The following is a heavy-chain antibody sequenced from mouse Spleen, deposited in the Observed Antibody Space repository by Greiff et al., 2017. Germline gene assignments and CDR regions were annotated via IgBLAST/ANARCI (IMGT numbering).Heavy chain of an antibody. V-gene: IGHV1-9*01. D-gene: IGHD4-1*01. J-gene: IGHJ2*01. CDR3: AREGTGYYFDY. CDR2: ILPGSGGT. CDR1: GYTFTGYW. Sequence: QVQLQQSGAELMKPGASVKLSCKATGYTFTGYWIEWVKQRPGHGLEWIGEILPGSGGTNYNEKFKGKATLTADKSSSTAYMQLSSLTSEDSAVYFCAREGTGYYFDYWGQGTTLTVSS.